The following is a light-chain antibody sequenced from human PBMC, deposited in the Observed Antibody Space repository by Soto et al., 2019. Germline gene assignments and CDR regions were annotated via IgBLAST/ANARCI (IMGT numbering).Light chain of an antibody. CDR3: QQYGSSPVYT. V-gene: IGKV3-20*01. J-gene: IGKJ2*01. CDR2: GES. CDR1: QSVSSSY. Sequence: EIVLTQSPGTLSLSPGERATLSCRASQSVSSSYLAWYQQKPGQAPRLLIYGESSRATGNPDRFSGSGSVTDFTLTISRREPEDCEVYYFQQYGSSPVYTFGQGTKLEI.